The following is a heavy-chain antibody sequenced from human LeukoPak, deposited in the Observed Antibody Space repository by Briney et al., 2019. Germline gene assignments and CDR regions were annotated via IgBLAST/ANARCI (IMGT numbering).Heavy chain of an antibody. V-gene: IGHV4-4*02. CDR2: IYHSGST. J-gene: IGHJ4*02. CDR3: AKDRAYYSDSSGYYLVRAYDY. Sequence: SETLSLTCAVSGGSISSSNWWSWVRQPPGKGLEWIGEIYHSGSTNYNPSLKSRVTISLDKSKNQFSLKLSSVTAADTAVYYCAKDRAYYSDSSGYYLVRAYDYWGQGTLVTVSS. D-gene: IGHD3-22*01. CDR1: GGSISSSNW.